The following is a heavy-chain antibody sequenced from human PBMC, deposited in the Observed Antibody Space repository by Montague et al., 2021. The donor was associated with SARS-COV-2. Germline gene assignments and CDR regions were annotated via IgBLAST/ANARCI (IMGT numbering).Heavy chain of an antibody. CDR3: AKNGGAHGVDV. CDR2: IKPDESEK. CDR1: GFTFSNNW. Sequence: SLRLSCAASGFTFSNNWMSWVRQAPGKGLEWVANIKPDESEKNYVDSVKGRFSITRDNAKDSLYLQMDNLRAEDTAIYYCAKNGGAHGVDVWGQGTSVSVSS. D-gene: IGHD4-23*01. J-gene: IGHJ6*02. V-gene: IGHV3-7*01.